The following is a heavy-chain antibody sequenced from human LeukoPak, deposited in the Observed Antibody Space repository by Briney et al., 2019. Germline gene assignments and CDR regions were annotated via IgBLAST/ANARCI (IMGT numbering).Heavy chain of an antibody. Sequence: SETLSLTCAVSGYSISSGYYWGWIRQPPGKGLEWIGSIYHSGSTYYNPSLKSRVTISVDTSKNQFSLKLGSVTAADTAVYYCARSSSSGWYNWFDPWGKGTLVTVSS. V-gene: IGHV4-38-2*01. CDR3: ARSSSSGWYNWFDP. D-gene: IGHD6-19*01. CDR2: IYHSGST. J-gene: IGHJ5*02. CDR1: GYSISSGYY.